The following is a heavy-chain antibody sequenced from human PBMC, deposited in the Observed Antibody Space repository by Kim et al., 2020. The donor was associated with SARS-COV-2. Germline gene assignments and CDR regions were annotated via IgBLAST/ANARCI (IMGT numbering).Heavy chain of an antibody. CDR3: ARGLSAGY. J-gene: IGHJ4*02. Sequence: SGNTGYAQKFQGRVTMTRNTSISTAYMELSSLRSEDTAVYYCARGLSAGYWGQGTLVTVSS. D-gene: IGHD3-16*02. CDR2: SGNT. V-gene: IGHV1-8*01.